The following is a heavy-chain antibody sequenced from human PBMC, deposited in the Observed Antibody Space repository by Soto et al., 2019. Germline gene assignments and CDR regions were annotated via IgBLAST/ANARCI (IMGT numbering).Heavy chain of an antibody. Sequence: QVQLQESGPGLVKPSQTLSLTCTVSGGSISSGGYYWSWIRQHPGKGLEWIGYIYYSGSTYYNPSLKSRVTISVDSSKNQFALKLSSVTAADTAVYYCARSSTSANYFDYWGQGTLVTVSS. V-gene: IGHV4-31*03. CDR3: ARSSTSANYFDY. CDR2: IYYSGST. D-gene: IGHD2-2*01. CDR1: GGSISSGGYY. J-gene: IGHJ4*02.